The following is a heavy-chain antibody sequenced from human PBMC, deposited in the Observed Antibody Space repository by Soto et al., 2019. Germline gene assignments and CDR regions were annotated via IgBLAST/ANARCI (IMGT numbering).Heavy chain of an antibody. V-gene: IGHV3-30-3*01. J-gene: IGHJ3*02. D-gene: IGHD2-21*01. Sequence: QVQLVESGGGVVQPGRSLRLSCAASGFTFSSYAMHWVRQAPGKGLEWVAVISYDGSNKYYADSVKGRFTISRDNSKNTLYLQMNSLRAEDTAVYYCAREGYAIPDAFDIWGQGTMVTVSS. CDR2: ISYDGSNK. CDR1: GFTFSSYA. CDR3: AREGYAIPDAFDI.